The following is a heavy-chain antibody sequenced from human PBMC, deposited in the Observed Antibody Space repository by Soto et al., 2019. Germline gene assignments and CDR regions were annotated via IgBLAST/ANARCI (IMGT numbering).Heavy chain of an antibody. V-gene: IGHV1-8*01. Sequence: ASVKVSCKASGYTFTSYDINWVRQATGQGLEWMGWMNPNSGNTGYAQKFQGRVTMTRNTSISTAYMELSSLRSEDTAVYYCAREVWEWTHYYYYMDVWGKGTTLTVSS. J-gene: IGHJ6*03. CDR3: AREVWEWTHYYYYMDV. CDR2: MNPNSGNT. CDR1: GYTFTSYD. D-gene: IGHD3-3*01.